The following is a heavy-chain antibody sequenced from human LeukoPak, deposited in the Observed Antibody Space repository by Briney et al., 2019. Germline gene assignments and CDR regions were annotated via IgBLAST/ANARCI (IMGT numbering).Heavy chain of an antibody. CDR3: ARDRSEYYGSGSYSY. Sequence: ASVKVSCKASGYTFTGYYMHWVRQAPGQGLEWMGWINANSGGTNYAQKFQGRGTMTRDTSISTAYIELSRLRSDDTAVYYCARDRSEYYGSGSYSYWGQGTLVTVSS. D-gene: IGHD3-10*01. J-gene: IGHJ4*02. V-gene: IGHV1-2*02. CDR2: INANSGGT. CDR1: GYTFTGYY.